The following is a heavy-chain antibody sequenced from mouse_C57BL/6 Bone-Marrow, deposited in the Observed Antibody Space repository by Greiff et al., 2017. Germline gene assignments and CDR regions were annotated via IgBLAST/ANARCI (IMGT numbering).Heavy chain of an antibody. J-gene: IGHJ2*01. Sequence: EVQLQESGTVLARPGASVKMSCKTSGYTFTSYWMHWVKQRPGQGLEWIGAIYPGNSDTSYNQKFKGKAKLTAVTSASTAYLELSSLTTEDSAVYYSTRVRFKLFDYWGQGTTLTVSS. CDR3: TRVRFKLFDY. CDR2: IYPGNSDT. CDR1: GYTFTSYW. V-gene: IGHV1-5*01. D-gene: IGHD4-1*01.